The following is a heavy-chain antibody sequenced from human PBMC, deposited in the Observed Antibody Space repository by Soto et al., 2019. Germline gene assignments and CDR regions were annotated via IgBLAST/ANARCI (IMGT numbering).Heavy chain of an antibody. D-gene: IGHD6-13*01. J-gene: IGHJ5*02. CDR2: IYWNDDK. CDR3: THATAVEITTDP. CDR1: WFSLSTSGVG. V-gene: IGHV2-5*01. Sequence: SGPTLVNPTPTLTLTCTFSWFSLSTSGVGVGWIRQPPGKSLEWLALIYWNDDKRYSPSLKSRLTITKDTSKNQVVLTMTNMDPGDTATYFCTHATAVEITTDPWREGTPVSVS.